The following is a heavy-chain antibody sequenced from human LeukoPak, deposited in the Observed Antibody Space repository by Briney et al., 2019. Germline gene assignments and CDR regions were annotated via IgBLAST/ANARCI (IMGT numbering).Heavy chain of an antibody. D-gene: IGHD6-13*01. J-gene: IGHJ6*02. CDR2: IKQDGSEK. CDR1: GFTFSSYW. CDR3: AREGQQLAPHPYYYYGMDV. Sequence: PGGSLRLSCAASGFTFSSYWMSWVRQAPGKGLEWVANIKQDGSEKYYVDSVKGRFTISRDNSKNTLYLQMNSLRAEDTAVYYCAREGQQLAPHPYYYYGMDVWGQGTTVTVSS. V-gene: IGHV3-7*01.